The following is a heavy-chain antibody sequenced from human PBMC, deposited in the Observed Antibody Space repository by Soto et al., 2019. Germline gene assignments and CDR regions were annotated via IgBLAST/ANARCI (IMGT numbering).Heavy chain of an antibody. D-gene: IGHD2-21*02. J-gene: IGHJ6*02. CDR1: GFSFDDYA. CDR2: ISWKSGSI. V-gene: IGHV3-9*01. Sequence: EVQLVESGGGLIQPGRSLRLSCAASGFSFDDYAMHWVLQAPGKGLEWVSGISWKSGSIGYADSVKGRFTISRDNAKHSLYLQMNSLRGDDTALYYCEKSTCGTANGLDVWGQGTTVTVSS. CDR3: EKSTCGTANGLDV.